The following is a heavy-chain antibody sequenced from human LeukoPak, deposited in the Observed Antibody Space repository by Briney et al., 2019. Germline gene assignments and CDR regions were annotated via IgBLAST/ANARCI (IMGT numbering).Heavy chain of an antibody. Sequence: ASETLSFTCTVSGGSISSYYWSCVRQPPGKGLEWIGYIYYSGSTKYNPSLKSRVIISVDTSNNQFSLKLSSVTAANTAVYYCATSPGAHPKWFDPWGPGTLLIVSS. CDR3: ATSPGAHPKWFDP. V-gene: IGHV4-59*01. J-gene: IGHJ5*02. CDR2: IYYSGST. D-gene: IGHD1-26*01. CDR1: GGSISSYY.